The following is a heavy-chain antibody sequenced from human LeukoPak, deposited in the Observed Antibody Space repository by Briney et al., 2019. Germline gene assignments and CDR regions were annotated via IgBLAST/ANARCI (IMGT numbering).Heavy chain of an antibody. Sequence: ASVKVSCKASGYSFTSYGITWVRQAPGQGLEWMGGINPYNGNTNYAQKPQGRVTMTTDTSTSTAYMDLRSLRSDDTAVYYCARERSGWFFSNWGQGTLVTVSS. D-gene: IGHD6-19*01. V-gene: IGHV1-18*01. CDR1: GYSFTSYG. CDR2: INPYNGNT. J-gene: IGHJ4*02. CDR3: ARERSGWFFSN.